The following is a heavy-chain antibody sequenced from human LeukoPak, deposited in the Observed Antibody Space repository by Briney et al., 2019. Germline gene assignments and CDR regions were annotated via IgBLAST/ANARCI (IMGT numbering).Heavy chain of an antibody. CDR3: AREVEMATIGYFDY. D-gene: IGHD5-24*01. Sequence: GGSLRLSCAASGFTFSSYAMHWGRQAPGKGLEWVAVISYDGSNKYYADSVKGRFTISRDNSKNTLDLQMNSLRAEDTAVYYCAREVEMATIGYFDYWGQGTLVAVSS. CDR2: ISYDGSNK. V-gene: IGHV3-30*01. J-gene: IGHJ4*02. CDR1: GFTFSSYA.